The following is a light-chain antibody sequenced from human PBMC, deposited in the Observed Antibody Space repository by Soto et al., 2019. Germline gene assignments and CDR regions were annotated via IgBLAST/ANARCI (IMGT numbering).Light chain of an antibody. CDR1: QGIRND. V-gene: IGKV1-6*01. J-gene: IGKJ4*01. CDR3: LQDYNYPLT. Sequence: AIQMTQSPSSLSASVGDRVTITCRASQGIRNDLGWYQQKPGKAPKLLIYAASSLQSGVPSRFSGSGSGTDFPLNISSLQPEDFATYYCLQDYNYPLTFGGGTKVEIK. CDR2: AAS.